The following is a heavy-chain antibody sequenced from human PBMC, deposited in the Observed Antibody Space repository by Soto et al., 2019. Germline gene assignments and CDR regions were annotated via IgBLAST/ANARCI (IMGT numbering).Heavy chain of an antibody. CDR1: GFTFSSYA. V-gene: IGHV3-30-3*01. J-gene: IGHJ5*02. Sequence: GGSLRLSCAASGFTFSSYAMHWVRQAPGKGLEWVAVISYDGSNKYYADSVKGRFTISRDNSKNTLYLQMNSLRAEDTAVYYCARENSSSRWFDPWGQGTLVTVSS. D-gene: IGHD6-6*01. CDR3: ARENSSSRWFDP. CDR2: ISYDGSNK.